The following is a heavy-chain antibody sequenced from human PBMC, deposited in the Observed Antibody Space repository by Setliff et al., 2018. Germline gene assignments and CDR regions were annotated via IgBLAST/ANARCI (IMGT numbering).Heavy chain of an antibody. CDR3: ARDQYNFWSGYFYESSWFDP. Sequence: SETLSLTCAVYGGSFSGYYWSWIRQPAGKGLEWIGSIYYSGSTYYNPSLKSRVTISVDTSKNQFSLKLNSVTAADTAVYYCARDQYNFWSGYFYESSWFDPWGQGTLVTVSS. D-gene: IGHD3-3*01. V-gene: IGHV4-34*01. CDR1: GGSFSGYY. CDR2: IYYSGST. J-gene: IGHJ5*02.